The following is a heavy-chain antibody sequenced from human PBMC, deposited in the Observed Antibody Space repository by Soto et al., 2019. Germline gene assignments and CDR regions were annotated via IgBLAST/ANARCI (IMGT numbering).Heavy chain of an antibody. CDR3: AKATYYDFWSGSGPFDY. V-gene: IGHV3-23*01. J-gene: IGHJ4*02. CDR1: GFTFSGYA. CDR2: ISGSGGST. Sequence: EVHLLESGGGLIQPGGSLRLSCAASGFTFSGYAMSWVRQAPGRGLEWVSAISGSGGSTFYADSVKGRFTISRDNSKDTMYLQMHSLRAEDTAVYYCAKATYYDFWSGSGPFDYWGLGVLVSVSS. D-gene: IGHD3-3*01.